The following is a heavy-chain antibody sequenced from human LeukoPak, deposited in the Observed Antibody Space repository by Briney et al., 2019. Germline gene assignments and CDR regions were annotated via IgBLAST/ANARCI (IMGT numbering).Heavy chain of an antibody. CDR2: IYHSGST. D-gene: IGHD3-22*01. CDR3: ARVVQSTDSSGFYLPEYFQH. V-gene: IGHV4-38-2*02. CDR1: GYSISSGYH. Sequence: SETLSLTCTVSGYSISSGYHWGWIRQLPGKGVEWIGSIYHSGSTYYNPSLKSRVTISVDTSKNQFSLKLRSVTAADTAVYYCARVVQSTDSSGFYLPEYFQHWGQGTLVTVSS. J-gene: IGHJ1*01.